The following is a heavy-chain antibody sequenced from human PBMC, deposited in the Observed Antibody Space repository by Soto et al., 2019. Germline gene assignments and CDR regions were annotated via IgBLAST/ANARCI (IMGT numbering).Heavy chain of an antibody. CDR3: ATVSLSDSSSSRWFDP. Sequence: ASVKVSCKVSGYTLTELSMHWVRQPPGKGLEWMGGFDPEDGETIYAQKFQGRVTMTEDKSKDTAYMELSSLRSEDTAVYYCATVSLSDSSSSRWFDPWGQGTLVTVSS. CDR1: GYTLTELS. V-gene: IGHV1-24*01. J-gene: IGHJ5*02. D-gene: IGHD6-13*01. CDR2: FDPEDGET.